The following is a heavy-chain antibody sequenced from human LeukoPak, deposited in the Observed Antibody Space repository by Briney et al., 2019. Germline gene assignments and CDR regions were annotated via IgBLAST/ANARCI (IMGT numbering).Heavy chain of an antibody. Sequence: PGGSLRLSCAASGFTFSSYSMNWVRQAPGKGLEWVSSISSSSVYMYYADSVKGRFTISRDNAKNSLYLQMNSLRAEDTAVYYCARDYLVVAAPMWWFDPWGQGTLVTVSS. CDR2: ISSSSVYM. CDR1: GFTFSSYS. D-gene: IGHD2-2*01. V-gene: IGHV3-21*01. CDR3: ARDYLVVAAPMWWFDP. J-gene: IGHJ5*02.